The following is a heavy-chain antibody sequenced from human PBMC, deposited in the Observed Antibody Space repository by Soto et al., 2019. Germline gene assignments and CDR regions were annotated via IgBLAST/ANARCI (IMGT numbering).Heavy chain of an antibody. CDR3: GGVIGYYYGMDV. CDR1: GGTXTSYA. D-gene: IGHD3-22*01. Sequence: SXKVSFKASGGTXTSYAIRWVRQAPGQGLEWMGGIIHIFGTANYAQKFQGRLTITADKYTSTAYMEMSSMRSEDTAVYYCGGVIGYYYGMDVWGQGTTGTVS. V-gene: IGHV1-69*06. J-gene: IGHJ6*02. CDR2: IIHIFGTA.